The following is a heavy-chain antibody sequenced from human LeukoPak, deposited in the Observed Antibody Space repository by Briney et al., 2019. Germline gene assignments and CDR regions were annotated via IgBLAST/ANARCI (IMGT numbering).Heavy chain of an antibody. J-gene: IGHJ4*02. D-gene: IGHD3-9*01. CDR2: IIPIFGTA. Sequence: GASVNVSCKASGGTFSSYAISWVRQAPGQGLEWMGGIIPIFGTANYAQKFQGRVTITADESTSTAYMELSSLRSEDTAVYYCARDGPYTIFAAGGYFDYWGQGTLVTVSS. CDR1: GGTFSSYA. CDR3: ARDGPYTIFAAGGYFDY. V-gene: IGHV1-69*13.